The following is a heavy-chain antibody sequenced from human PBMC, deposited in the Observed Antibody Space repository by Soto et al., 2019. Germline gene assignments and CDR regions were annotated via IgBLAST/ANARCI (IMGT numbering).Heavy chain of an antibody. J-gene: IGHJ4*02. CDR3: CTDQGDSSSWYHFDY. Sequence: EVQLVESGGGLVKPGGSLRLSCAASGFTLSNAWMHWVRQTPGKGLEWVGRSKSKTDGGTADYAAPVKGRFTISRDDSQNTLFLQMNSLNTEDTAVYYCCTDQGDSSSWYHFDYWGQGTSVTVSS. D-gene: IGHD6-13*01. V-gene: IGHV3-15*07. CDR1: GFTLSNAW. CDR2: SKSKTDGGTA.